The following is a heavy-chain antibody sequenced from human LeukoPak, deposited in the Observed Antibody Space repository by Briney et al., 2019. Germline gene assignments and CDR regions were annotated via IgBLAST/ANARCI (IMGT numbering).Heavy chain of an antibody. CDR2: IHSDGST. CDR1: GGSITSHH. D-gene: IGHD2-2*02. Sequence: SETLSLTCTVPGGSITSHHWRWIRQPPGKGLEWIGYIHSDGSTNRNPSLKSRVTLSLDTSRSQFSLRLSSVTAADTALYYCARHGARGGGYCSSTSCYTFDFWGQGTQVTVSS. CDR3: ARHGARGGGYCSSTSCYTFDF. V-gene: IGHV4-59*08. J-gene: IGHJ4*02.